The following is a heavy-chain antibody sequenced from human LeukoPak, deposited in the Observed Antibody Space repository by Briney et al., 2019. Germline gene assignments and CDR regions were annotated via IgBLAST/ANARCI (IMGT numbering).Heavy chain of an antibody. CDR1: GAFIRNYY. V-gene: IGHV4-59*01. CDR2: IYYSGST. Sequence: SETLSLTCTVSGAFIRNYYWSWLRQPPGKALEPIGYIYYSGSTNYSPSLKSRVTISVDTSKNQFSLKMNSVTAADTAVYYCARGGASSKWYDSWGQGTLVTVSS. D-gene: IGHD4-11*01. J-gene: IGHJ5*01. CDR3: ARGGASSKWYDS.